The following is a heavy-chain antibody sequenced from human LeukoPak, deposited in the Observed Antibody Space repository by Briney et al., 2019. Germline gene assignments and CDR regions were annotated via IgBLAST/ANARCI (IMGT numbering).Heavy chain of an antibody. V-gene: IGHV3-7*01. D-gene: IGHD5-18*01. J-gene: IGHJ4*02. CDR3: ARQRGYSYGRFDY. CDR2: INQDGNEK. Sequence: LTGGSLRLSCAASGFTFSTYWMSWVRQAPGKGLEWVANINQDGNEKYYLDSVKGRFTFSRDNAKNSLYLQMNSLRAEDTAVYYCARQRGYSYGRFDYWGQGTLVTVSS. CDR1: GFTFSTYW.